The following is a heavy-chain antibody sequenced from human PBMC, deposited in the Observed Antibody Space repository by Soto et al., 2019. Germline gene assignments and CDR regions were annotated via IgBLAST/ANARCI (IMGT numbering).Heavy chain of an antibody. CDR2: IYWYDDK. CDR1: GFSLSTNGVG. CDR3: AHHNDNTVVTYFDY. Sequence: QITLKASGPTLVKPTQTLTLTCCFSGFSLSTNGVGVGWIRHPQGKALEWLALIYWYDDKRVSPSLKSSLTNTQDTSRIPVGLTMTNMDPVDTATNNGAHHNDNTVVTYFDYGDQGTRVTFSA. J-gene: IGHJ4*02. V-gene: IGHV2-5*01. D-gene: IGHD2-15*01.